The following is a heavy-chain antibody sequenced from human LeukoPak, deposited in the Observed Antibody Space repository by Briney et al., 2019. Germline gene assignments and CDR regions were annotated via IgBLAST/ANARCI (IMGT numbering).Heavy chain of an antibody. CDR3: AREPRTTVTSYGFDP. D-gene: IGHD4-17*01. CDR2: IIPIFGTA. J-gene: IGHJ5*02. CDR1: GGTFSSYA. V-gene: IGHV1-69*05. Sequence: EASVKVSCKASGGTFSSYAISWVRQAPGQGLEWMGGIIPIFGTANYAQKFQGRVTITTDESTSTAYMELSSLRSEDTAVYYCAREPRTTVTSYGFDPWGQGTLVTVSS.